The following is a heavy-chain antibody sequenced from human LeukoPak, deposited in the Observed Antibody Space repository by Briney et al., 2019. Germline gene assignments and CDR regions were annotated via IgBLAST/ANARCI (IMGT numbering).Heavy chain of an antibody. J-gene: IGHJ4*02. CDR2: ISSSGRTI. V-gene: IGHV3-11*04. CDR1: GFTFSDYY. D-gene: IGHD3-3*01. Sequence: GGSLRLSCAAYGFTFSDYYMSWIRQAPGKGLEWVSYISSSGRTIYYADSVKGRFTIPRDNAKNSLSLQMNSLRAENTSVYYCARDRNGDFWSTYYTGYLDYWGQGTLVTVSS. CDR3: ARDRNGDFWSTYYTGYLDY.